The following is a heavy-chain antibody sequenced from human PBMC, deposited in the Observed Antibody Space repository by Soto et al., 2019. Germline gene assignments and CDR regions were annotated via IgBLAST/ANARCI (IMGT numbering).Heavy chain of an antibody. CDR1: GYTFTSYD. CDR2: MNPNSGNT. D-gene: IGHD2-8*01. J-gene: IGHJ4*02. Sequence: ASVKLSCKASGYTFTSYDINWVRQATGQGLEWMGWMNPNSGNTGYAQKFQGRVTMTRNTSISTAYMELSSLRSEDTAVYYCAKVGVERLYCTNGVCQYYFDYWGQGTLVTVSS. CDR3: AKVGVERLYCTNGVCQYYFDY. V-gene: IGHV1-8*01.